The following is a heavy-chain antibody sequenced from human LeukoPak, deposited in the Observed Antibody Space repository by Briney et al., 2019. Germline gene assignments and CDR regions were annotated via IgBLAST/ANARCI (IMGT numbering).Heavy chain of an antibody. V-gene: IGHV4-59*01. D-gene: IGHD3-10*01. Sequence: SETLSLTCTVSGGSISSYYWSWTRQPPGKGLEWIGYIYYSGSTNYNPSLNSRVTISVDTSKNQFSLKLSSVTAADTAIYYCARERRGSGTYYLTYDYWGQGTLVTVSS. CDR2: IYYSGST. CDR1: GGSISSYY. J-gene: IGHJ4*02. CDR3: ARERRGSGTYYLTYDY.